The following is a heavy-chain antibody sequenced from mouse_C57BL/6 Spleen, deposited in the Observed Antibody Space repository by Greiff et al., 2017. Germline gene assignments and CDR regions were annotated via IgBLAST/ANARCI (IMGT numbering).Heavy chain of an antibody. CDR3: ARGGLLLRYWYFDV. J-gene: IGHJ1*03. D-gene: IGHD1-1*01. CDR2: INYDGSST. CDR1: GFTFSDYY. Sequence: EVKLMESEGGLVQPGSSMKLSCTASGFTFSDYYMAWVRQVPEKGLEWVANINYDGSSTYYLDSLKSRFIISRDNAKNILYLQMSSLKSEDTATYYCARGGLLLRYWYFDVWGTGTTVTVSS. V-gene: IGHV5-16*01.